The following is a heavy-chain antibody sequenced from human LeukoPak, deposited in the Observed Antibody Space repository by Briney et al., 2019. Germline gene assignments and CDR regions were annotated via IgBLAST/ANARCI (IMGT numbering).Heavy chain of an antibody. CDR3: ASSGTYYRPYYFDY. Sequence: GGSLRLSCAASGFTFSSYDMGWVRQAPGKGLEWVSGISGSGGTTYYADSVKGRFTISRDNSKNTLYLQMNSLRAEDTAVYYCASSGTYYRPYYFDYWGQGTLVTVSS. D-gene: IGHD1-26*01. V-gene: IGHV3-23*01. J-gene: IGHJ4*02. CDR1: GFTFSSYD. CDR2: ISGSGGTT.